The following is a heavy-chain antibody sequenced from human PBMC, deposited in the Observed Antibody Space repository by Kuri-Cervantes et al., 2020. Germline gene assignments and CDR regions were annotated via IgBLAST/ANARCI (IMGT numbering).Heavy chain of an antibody. CDR3: ARGYNWGTWYFDL. CDR1: GFTFNTYS. Sequence: GGSLRLSCTGSGFTFNTYSMHWVRRAPGKGLEWVSHITPSGRSTEYADSVKGRFIISRDSSKDTLFLHMNSMTAEDTAVYYCARGYNWGTWYFDLWGRGTLVTVSS. V-gene: IGHV3-23*01. D-gene: IGHD7-27*01. CDR2: ITPSGRST. J-gene: IGHJ2*01.